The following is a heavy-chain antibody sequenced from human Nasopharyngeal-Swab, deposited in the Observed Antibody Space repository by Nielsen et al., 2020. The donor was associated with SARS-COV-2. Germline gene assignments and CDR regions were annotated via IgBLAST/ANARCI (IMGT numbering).Heavy chain of an antibody. V-gene: IGHV4-39*01. CDR3: ARHPYYDYVWGSYRWGFDY. CDR1: GGSISSSSYY. CDR2: IYYSGST. Sequence: SETLSLTCIVAGGSISSSSYYWGWIRQPPGKGLEWIGSIYYSGSTYYNPSLKSRVTVSVDTSKNQFSLKLSSVTAADTAVYYCARHPYYDYVWGSYRWGFDYWGQGTLVTVSS. J-gene: IGHJ4*02. D-gene: IGHD3-16*02.